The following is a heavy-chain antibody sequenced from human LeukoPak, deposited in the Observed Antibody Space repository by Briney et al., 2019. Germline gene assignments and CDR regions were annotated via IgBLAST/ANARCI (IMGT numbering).Heavy chain of an antibody. CDR1: GYTYTSYY. D-gene: IGHD3-22*01. CDR2: INPSDGGT. V-gene: IGHV1-46*01. CDR3: ARSVTCITLIVVVFDY. J-gene: IGHJ4*02. Sequence: ASVKVSCKASGYTYTSYYMHWVRQAPGQGLEWMGIINPSDGGTSYAQRFQGRVTMTRDTSTSTVYMELSSLRSEDTAVYYCARSVTCITLIVVVFDYWGQGTLVTVSS.